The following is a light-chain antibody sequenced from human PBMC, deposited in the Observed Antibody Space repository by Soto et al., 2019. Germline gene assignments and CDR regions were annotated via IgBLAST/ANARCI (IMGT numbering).Light chain of an antibody. J-gene: IGLJ2*01. CDR2: KNT. Sequence: QSVLTQSPSVSGAPGQRVTISCSGSSSNIGNHYVYWHQQLPGMAPRLLIYKNTQRPSGIPDRFSGPKSGTSASLAIYGLRSEDEADYYCATWDDSLSGVLFGGGTQLTVL. V-gene: IGLV1-47*01. CDR1: SSNIGNHY. CDR3: ATWDDSLSGVL.